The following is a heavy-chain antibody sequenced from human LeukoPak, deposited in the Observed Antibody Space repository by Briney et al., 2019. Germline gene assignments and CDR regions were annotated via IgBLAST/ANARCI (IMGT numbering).Heavy chain of an antibody. Sequence: ASVKLSCKASGYTFNTFDINWVRQATGQGPEWMGWVNPYNDKTVYAPKFQGRVSISSNNSINTAYMEFSGLKSDDTAVYYCARGRRLRGVTSRPIYYYYYMDVWCGGTTVTVSS. CDR3: ARGRRLRGVTSRPIYYYYYMDV. V-gene: IGHV1-8*03. D-gene: IGHD3-10*01. CDR2: VNPYNDKT. CDR1: GYTFNTFD. J-gene: IGHJ6*03.